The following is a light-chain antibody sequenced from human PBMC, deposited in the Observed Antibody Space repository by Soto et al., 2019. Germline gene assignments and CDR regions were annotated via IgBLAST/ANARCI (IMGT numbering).Light chain of an antibody. V-gene: IGKV3-11*01. CDR2: AAS. Sequence: EIELTQSPASLSLSPGERVTLSCGASQSVSSYLAWYQQKPGQAPSLLIYAASNRATGIPARFSGSGSETDFPLTISSLEPEDFAVYYCQKCNKGPGTFGPGTKVEIK. CDR1: QSVSSY. CDR3: QKCNKGPGT. J-gene: IGKJ1*01.